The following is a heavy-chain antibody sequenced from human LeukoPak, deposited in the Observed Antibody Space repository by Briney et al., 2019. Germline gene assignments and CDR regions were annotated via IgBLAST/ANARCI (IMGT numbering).Heavy chain of an antibody. J-gene: IGHJ4*02. Sequence: PGGSLRLSCAASGFTFSSYSMNWVRQAPGKGLEWVSSISSSSSYIYYADSVKGRFTISRDNAKNSLYLQMNSLRAEDTAVYYCASHVGDYGDYALDYWGQGTLVTVSS. CDR1: GFTFSSYS. CDR2: ISSSSSYI. CDR3: ASHVGDYGDYALDY. D-gene: IGHD4-17*01. V-gene: IGHV3-21*01.